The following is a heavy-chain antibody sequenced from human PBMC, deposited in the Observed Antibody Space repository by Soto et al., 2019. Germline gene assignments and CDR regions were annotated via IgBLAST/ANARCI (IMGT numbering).Heavy chain of an antibody. J-gene: IGHJ4*02. Sequence: GGSLRLSCAASGFTFYNYSMVWVRQAPGKGLEWVSAITGSGSDTYYVDSVKGRFTISRDNSENTLYLQMNSLRAEDTAIYYCAKLGSSSWSPHYYFDYWGQGTLVTVSS. CDR3: AKLGSSSWSPHYYFDY. CDR1: GFTFYNYS. CDR2: ITGSGSDT. V-gene: IGHV3-23*01. D-gene: IGHD2-2*01.